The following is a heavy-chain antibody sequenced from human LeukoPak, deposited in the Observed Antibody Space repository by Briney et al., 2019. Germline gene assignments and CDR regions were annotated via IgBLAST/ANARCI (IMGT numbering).Heavy chain of an antibody. D-gene: IGHD6-13*01. Sequence: SETLSLTCTVSGDSISSGSHWGWLRQSPGKGLEWIGCISHSGTTYYNPSFTSRVTISVDTSKNQFSLKPSSVTAADTAVYYCARTVSSWYGAYYMDVWGKGTTVTISS. CDR2: ISHSGTT. J-gene: IGHJ6*03. V-gene: IGHV4-38-2*02. CDR3: ARTVSSWYGAYYMDV. CDR1: GDSISSGSH.